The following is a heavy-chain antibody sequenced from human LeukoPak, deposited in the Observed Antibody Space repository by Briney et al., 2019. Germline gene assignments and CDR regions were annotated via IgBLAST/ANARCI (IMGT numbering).Heavy chain of an antibody. D-gene: IGHD6-19*01. CDR2: IRGSGDST. Sequence: GGSLRLSCAASGFTFSSYAMNWVRQAPGKGLEWVSSIRGSGDSTYYADSVKGQFTISRDNSKNTLYLQISSLRAEDTAIYYCAKDGISGWYGNHFDFWGQGTLVTGSS. J-gene: IGHJ4*02. CDR3: AKDGISGWYGNHFDF. CDR1: GFTFSSYA. V-gene: IGHV3-23*01.